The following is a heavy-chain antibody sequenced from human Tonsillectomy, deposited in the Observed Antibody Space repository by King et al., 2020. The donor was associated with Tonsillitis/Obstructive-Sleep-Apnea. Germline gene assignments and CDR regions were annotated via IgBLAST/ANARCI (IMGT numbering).Heavy chain of an antibody. Sequence: ESGGGVVQPGRSLKLSCIASGFTFSTYGMHWVRQAPGKGLEWVTIIWYDGSSDPYADSVNGRFTLSRDNSKNTLYLQMNSLRAEDTAVYYCARDRGDYYYMDVWGKGTTVTVSS. CDR2: IWYDGSSD. V-gene: IGHV3-33*01. CDR1: GFTFSTYG. D-gene: IGHD1-26*01. CDR3: ARDRGDYYYMDV. J-gene: IGHJ6*03.